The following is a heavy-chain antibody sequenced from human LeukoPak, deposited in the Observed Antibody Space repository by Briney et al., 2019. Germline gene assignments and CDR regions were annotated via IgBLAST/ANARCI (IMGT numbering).Heavy chain of an antibody. D-gene: IGHD2-8*02. Sequence: GGSLRLSCVASGFNFKAYAMSWVSRAPGNGLEWVSTLTDTGGNTYYADSVKGRFTISRDNSWNMLYLQMNSLRAEDTAVYYCARDFWSKKVIDYWGQGTLVTVSS. V-gene: IGHV3-23*01. J-gene: IGHJ4*02. CDR1: GFNFKAYA. CDR2: LTDTGGNT. CDR3: ARDFWSKKVIDY.